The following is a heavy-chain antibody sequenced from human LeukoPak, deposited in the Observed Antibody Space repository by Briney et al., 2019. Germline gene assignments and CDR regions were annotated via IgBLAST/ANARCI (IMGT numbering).Heavy chain of an antibody. D-gene: IGHD4-17*01. CDR1: GFTFSYFW. V-gene: IGHV3-74*01. Sequence: GGSLRLSCAASGFTFSYFWMHWFRQTPGKGLVWVSCTNTDGSYSSYADSVKGRFTISRDNVRNTLYLQMSSLRAEDSAVYYCARDFDGPRASDYWGEGISVTVSS. CDR3: ARDFDGPRASDY. CDR2: TNTDGSYS. J-gene: IGHJ4*02.